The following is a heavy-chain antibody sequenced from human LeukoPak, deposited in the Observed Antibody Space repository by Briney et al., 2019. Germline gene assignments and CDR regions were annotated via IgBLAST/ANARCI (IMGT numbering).Heavy chain of an antibody. CDR2: ISTSSSYT. CDR3: ARVGPRLAAAANNYYYYGLDV. CDR1: GFTFSDYY. J-gene: IGHJ6*02. Sequence: GGSLRLSCAASGFTFSDYYMSWIRQVPGKGLEWVSYISTSSSYTNYADSVKGRFTISRDNAKNSLYLQMNSLRAEDTAVYYCARVGPRLAAAANNYYYYGLDVWGQGTAVTVSS. D-gene: IGHD6-13*01. V-gene: IGHV3-11*06.